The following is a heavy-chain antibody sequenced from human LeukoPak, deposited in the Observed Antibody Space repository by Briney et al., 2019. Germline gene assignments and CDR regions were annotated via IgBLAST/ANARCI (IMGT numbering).Heavy chain of an antibody. CDR1: GYTFTSYG. CDR2: ISAYNGNT. Sequence: ASVKVSCKASGYTFTSYGISWVRQAPGQGLEWMGWISAYNGNTNYAQKLQGRVTMTTDTSTSTAYMELRSLRSDDTAVYYCARFYYDFWSGYYGEGNWGQGTLVTVSS. V-gene: IGHV1-18*01. CDR3: ARFYYDFWSGYYGEGN. J-gene: IGHJ4*02. D-gene: IGHD3-3*01.